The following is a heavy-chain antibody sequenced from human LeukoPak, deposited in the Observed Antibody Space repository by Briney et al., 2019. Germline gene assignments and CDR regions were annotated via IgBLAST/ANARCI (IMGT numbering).Heavy chain of an antibody. Sequence: GGSLRLSCAASGFTFSSYAMSWVRQAPGKGLEWVSTISTSGGNTFYADSVKGRFTISRDNSKNTLYLQMNSLRAEDTAVYYCARGYDYVWGSYRYDAFDIWGQGTMVTVSS. CDR3: ARGYDYVWGSYRYDAFDI. CDR1: GFTFSSYA. CDR2: ISTSGGNT. V-gene: IGHV3-23*01. D-gene: IGHD3-16*02. J-gene: IGHJ3*02.